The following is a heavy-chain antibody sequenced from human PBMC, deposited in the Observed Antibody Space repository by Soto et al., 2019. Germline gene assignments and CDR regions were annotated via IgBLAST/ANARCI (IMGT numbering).Heavy chain of an antibody. J-gene: IGHJ5*02. CDR3: AREDAARIERWFDA. Sequence: SATLSLTCAVSGGSIISASYSWNWIRQSPGRGLEWIGHIYSSGSAYYNPSLKSRVSISVDTSNNQFSLKLTSVTAADTAVYFCAREDAARIERWFDAWGQGILVTVS. CDR1: GGSIISASYS. D-gene: IGHD6-6*01. V-gene: IGHV4-31*11. CDR2: IYSSGSA.